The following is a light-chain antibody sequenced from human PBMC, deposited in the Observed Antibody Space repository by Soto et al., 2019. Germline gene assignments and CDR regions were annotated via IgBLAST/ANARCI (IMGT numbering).Light chain of an antibody. V-gene: IGKV3-11*01. CDR2: DAS. CDR3: QQRYEWPPLT. Sequence: EVVLTQSPATLSLSPGVRATLSCRASRSVRSFLAWYQQKPGQAPRLLIYDASNRATGIPARFSGSGSGTDFTLTISSLEPEDFAVYYCQQRYEWPPLTFGQGTRLEIK. J-gene: IGKJ5*01. CDR1: RSVRSF.